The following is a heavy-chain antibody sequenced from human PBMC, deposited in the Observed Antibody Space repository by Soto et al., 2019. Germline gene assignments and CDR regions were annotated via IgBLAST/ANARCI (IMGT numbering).Heavy chain of an antibody. V-gene: IGHV3-23*01. D-gene: IGHD6-19*01. CDR1: GFIFSNYP. J-gene: IGHJ4*02. CDR2: VSPSGSST. CDR3: AKRDNSGWYSLDY. Sequence: GGSLRLSCAVSGFIFSNYPLSWVRQAPGKGLEWVSSVSPSGSSTYYADSVKGRFTMSRDNSENRLHLQMNSLRAEDTAVYFCAKRDNSGWYSLDYWGQGTLVTVSS.